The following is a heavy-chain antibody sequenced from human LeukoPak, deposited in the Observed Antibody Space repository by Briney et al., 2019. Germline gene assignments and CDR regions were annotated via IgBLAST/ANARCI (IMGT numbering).Heavy chain of an antibody. CDR3: ARDGSSGWYPNNWFDP. D-gene: IGHD6-19*01. CDR2: IWYDGSNK. Sequence: GGSLRLSCAASGFTFSSYGMHCVRQAPGKGLEWVAVIWYDGSNKYYADSVKGRFTISRDNSKNTLYLQMNSLRAEDTAVYYCARDGSSGWYPNNWFDPWGQGTLVTVSS. CDR1: GFTFSSYG. V-gene: IGHV3-33*01. J-gene: IGHJ5*02.